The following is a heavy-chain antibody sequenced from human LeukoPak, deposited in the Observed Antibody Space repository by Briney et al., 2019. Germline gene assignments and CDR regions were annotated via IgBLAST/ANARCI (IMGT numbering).Heavy chain of an antibody. V-gene: IGHV3-21*01. J-gene: IGHJ4*02. CDR1: GFTFSSYS. CDR2: ISSSSSYI. D-gene: IGHD6-13*01. Sequence: GGSLRLSCAASGFTFSSYSMNWVRQAPGQGLEWVSSISSSSSYIYYADSVKGRFTISRDNAKNSLYLQMNSLRAEDTAVYYCARGWGAAAATPRGYWGQGTLVTVSS. CDR3: ARGWGAAAATPRGY.